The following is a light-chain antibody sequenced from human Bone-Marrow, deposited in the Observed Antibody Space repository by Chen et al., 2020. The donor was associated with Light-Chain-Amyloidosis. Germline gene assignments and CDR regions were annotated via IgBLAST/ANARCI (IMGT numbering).Light chain of an antibody. Sequence: QSALSQPASVSGAPGQSITISCTGASSDVDGYDYVSWYQQHPGKAPKLIIYEVTHRPSGVSDRFSGSKSGNTASLTISGLQTDDEADYYCNSYTSSSTVFGGGTKLTVL. CDR2: EVT. CDR1: SSDVDGYDY. CDR3: NSYTSSSTV. V-gene: IGLV2-14*03. J-gene: IGLJ3*02.